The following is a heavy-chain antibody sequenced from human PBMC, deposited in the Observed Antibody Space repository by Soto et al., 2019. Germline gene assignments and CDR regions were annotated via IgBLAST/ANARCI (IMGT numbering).Heavy chain of an antibody. J-gene: IGHJ4*02. CDR2: INAGNGNT. CDR3: ARDFSWFGELIASDY. CDR1: GYTFTSYA. D-gene: IGHD3-10*01. Sequence: QVPLVQSGAEVKKPGASVKVSCKASGYTFTSYAMHWVRQAPGQRLEWMGWINAGNGNTTYSQKFQGRVTITRDTSASTAYMELSSLRSEDTAVYYCARDFSWFGELIASDYWGQGTLVTVSS. V-gene: IGHV1-3*01.